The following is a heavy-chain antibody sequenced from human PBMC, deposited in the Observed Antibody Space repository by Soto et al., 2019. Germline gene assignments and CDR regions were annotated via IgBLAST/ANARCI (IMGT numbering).Heavy chain of an antibody. CDR2: ISHSGST. J-gene: IGHJ6*02. CDR1: GGSISSSNW. CDR3: ARAWLTTTVTTYYYYGMDV. V-gene: IGHV4-4*02. Sequence: SETLSLTCAVSGGSISSSNWWSWVRQPPGKGLEWIGEISHSGSTNYNPSLKSRVTISVDKSKNQCSLKLCSVTAADTAVYSCARAWLTTTVTTYYYYGMDVWGQGTTVTVSS. D-gene: IGHD4-17*01.